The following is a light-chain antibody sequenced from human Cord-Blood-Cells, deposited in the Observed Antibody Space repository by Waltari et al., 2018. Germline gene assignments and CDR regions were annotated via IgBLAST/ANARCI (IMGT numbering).Light chain of an antibody. CDR2: DVS. CDR3: SSYTSSSTWV. Sequence: QSALTQPASVSGSPGQSITIRCTGTSSDVGGYNYVSWYQQHPGKAPKLMIYDVSKRPSGVSNRFSGSKSGNTASLTISGLQAEDEADYYCSSYTSSSTWVFGGGTKLTVL. J-gene: IGLJ3*02. V-gene: IGLV2-14*01. CDR1: SSDVGGYNY.